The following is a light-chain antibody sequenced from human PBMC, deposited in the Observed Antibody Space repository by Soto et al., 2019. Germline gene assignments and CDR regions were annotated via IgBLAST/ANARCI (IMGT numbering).Light chain of an antibody. CDR2: DAS. CDR1: QSVTNW. CDR3: QQYTTYPYT. J-gene: IGKJ2*01. Sequence: DIQMTQSPSTLSASVGDRVTITCRASQSVTNWLAWYQQKPGKAPNLLIYDASRLQSGIPSRFSGSGSGTEFTLTISSLQPDDVATYSGQQYTTYPYTFGQGTKLEIK. V-gene: IGKV1-5*01.